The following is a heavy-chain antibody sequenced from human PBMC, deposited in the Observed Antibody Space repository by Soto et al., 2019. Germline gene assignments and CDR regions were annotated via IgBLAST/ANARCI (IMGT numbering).Heavy chain of an antibody. V-gene: IGHV1-69*06. Sequence: SVKVCFKASGGTFSGHGIAWVRQVPGQGLEWMGGIMPTFGSATYAPKFQGRVTISADKSTSTAYMELSSLRSEDTAVYFCASERSAQYFDYWGQGTLVTVSS. D-gene: IGHD1-26*01. CDR2: IMPTFGSA. J-gene: IGHJ4*02. CDR3: ASERSAQYFDY. CDR1: GGTFSGHG.